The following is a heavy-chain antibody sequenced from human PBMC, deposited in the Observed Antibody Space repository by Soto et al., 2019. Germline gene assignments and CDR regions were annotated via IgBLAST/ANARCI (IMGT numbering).Heavy chain of an antibody. CDR3: ARRGDSNGQRSGPAYAFDF. Sequence: LAESLKISCQGSGFSFTDYWIGWVRQMPGKGLEWMGILNPGDSDTIYSPSFQGRVRISADKSISTSYLQWISLKASDTAMYFCARRGDSNGQRSGPAYAFDFWGQGTLVTVSS. D-gene: IGHD6-19*01. J-gene: IGHJ3*01. V-gene: IGHV5-51*01. CDR1: GFSFTDYW. CDR2: LNPGDSDT.